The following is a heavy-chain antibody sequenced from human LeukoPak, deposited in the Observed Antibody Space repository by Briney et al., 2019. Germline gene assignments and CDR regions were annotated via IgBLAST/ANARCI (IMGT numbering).Heavy chain of an antibody. CDR3: ARDSSAYFDY. CDR1: GFTFSSYA. CDR2: ISYDGSNK. V-gene: IGHV3-30-3*01. Sequence: GRSLRLSCAASGFTFSSYAMHWVCQAPGKGLEWVAVISYDGSNKYYADSVKGRFTISRDNSKNTLYLQMNSLRAEDTAVYYCARDSSAYFDYWGQGTLVTVSS. J-gene: IGHJ4*02.